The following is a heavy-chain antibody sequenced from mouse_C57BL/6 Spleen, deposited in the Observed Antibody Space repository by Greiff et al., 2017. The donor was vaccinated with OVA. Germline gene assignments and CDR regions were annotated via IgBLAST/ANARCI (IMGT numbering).Heavy chain of an antibody. CDR1: GYSITSGYY. CDR2: ISYDGSN. V-gene: IGHV3-6*01. Sequence: EVQLVESGPGLVKPSQSLSLTCSVPGYSITSGYYWNWIRQFPGNKLEWMGYISYDGSNNYNPSLKNRISITRDTSKNQFFLKLNSVTTEDTATYYCARDGYYVSYFDYWGQGTTLTVSS. D-gene: IGHD2-3*01. CDR3: ARDGYYVSYFDY. J-gene: IGHJ2*01.